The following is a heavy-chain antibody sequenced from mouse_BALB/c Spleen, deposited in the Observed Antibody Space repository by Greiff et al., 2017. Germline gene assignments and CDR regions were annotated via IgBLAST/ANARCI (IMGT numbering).Heavy chain of an antibody. CDR2: ISNGGGST. CDR3: ARHVYYYGSSPYYYAMDY. Sequence: EVKLMESGGGLVQPGGSLKLSCAASGFTFSSYTMSWVRQTPEKRLEWVAYISNGGGSTYYPDTVKGRFTISRDNAKNTLYLQMSSLKSEDTAMYYCARHVYYYGSSPYYYAMDYWGQGTSVTVSS. CDR1: GFTFSSYT. D-gene: IGHD1-1*01. V-gene: IGHV5-12-2*01. J-gene: IGHJ4*01.